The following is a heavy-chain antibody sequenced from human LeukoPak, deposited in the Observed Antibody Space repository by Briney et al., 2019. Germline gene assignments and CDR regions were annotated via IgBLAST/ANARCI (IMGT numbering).Heavy chain of an antibody. J-gene: IGHJ4*02. Sequence: GGSLRLSCAASGFTFRNSDMHWVRQAPGKGLEWVSFIRYDGSNKYYTDSVKGRFTISRDNSKNTLYLQMNSLRAEDTAVYYCAKGEVYSSASYWGQGTLVTVSS. D-gene: IGHD6-19*01. CDR3: AKGEVYSSASY. CDR2: IRYDGSNK. CDR1: GFTFRNSD. V-gene: IGHV3-30*02.